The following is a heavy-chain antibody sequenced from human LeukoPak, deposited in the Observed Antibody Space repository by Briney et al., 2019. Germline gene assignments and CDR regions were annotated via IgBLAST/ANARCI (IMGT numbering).Heavy chain of an antibody. V-gene: IGHV4-34*01. CDR2: INHSGST. J-gene: IGHJ4*02. Sequence: SETLSLTCAVYGGSFSGYYWSWIRQPPGKGLEWIGEINHSGSTNYNPSLKSRVTISVDTSKNQFSLKLSSVTAADTAVYYCARGPKNSSGYYNDYWGQGTLVTVSS. D-gene: IGHD3-22*01. CDR3: ARGPKNSSGYYNDY. CDR1: GGSFSGYY.